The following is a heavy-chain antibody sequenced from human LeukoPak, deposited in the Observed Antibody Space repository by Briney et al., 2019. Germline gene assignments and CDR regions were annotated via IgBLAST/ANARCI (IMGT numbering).Heavy chain of an antibody. CDR2: IGSSSSTI. Sequence: GGSLRLSCAASGFTFSSYSMNWVRQAPGKGLEWVSYIGSSSSTIYYADSVKGRFTISRDNAKNSLYLQMNSLRDEDTAVYYCARDHCSGGSCHYNAYYYGMDVWGQGTTVTVSS. J-gene: IGHJ6*02. CDR1: GFTFSSYS. V-gene: IGHV3-48*02. D-gene: IGHD2-15*01. CDR3: ARDHCSGGSCHYNAYYYGMDV.